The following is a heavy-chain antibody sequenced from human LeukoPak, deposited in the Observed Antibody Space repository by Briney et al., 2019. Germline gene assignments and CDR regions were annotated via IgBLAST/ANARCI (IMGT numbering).Heavy chain of an antibody. CDR1: GFNFNSPG. D-gene: IGHD3-22*01. Sequence: GGSLRLSCAASGFNFNSPGLQWVRQAPGQGLEWVALISNDGKTTCIACSVKGRFTISRDNSENALFLQMSGLRVEDTAVYYCARDRHSYDTSGYYYHYYYCGMDVWGPGTTVTVSS. V-gene: IGHV3-30*04. CDR2: ISNDGKTT. CDR3: ARDRHSYDTSGYYYHYYYCGMDV. J-gene: IGHJ6*02.